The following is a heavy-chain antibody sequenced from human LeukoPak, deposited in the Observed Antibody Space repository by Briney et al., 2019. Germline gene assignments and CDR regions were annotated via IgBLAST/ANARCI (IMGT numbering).Heavy chain of an antibody. Sequence: ASVKVSCKASGYTFTSYAMHWVRQAPGQRLEWMGWINAGNGNTKYSQEFQGRLSMTEDTSAATAYMELSSLRSEDTAVYFCAAERELISWGQGTLVTVSS. J-gene: IGHJ5*02. D-gene: IGHD1-26*01. V-gene: IGHV1-3*03. CDR3: AAERELIS. CDR2: INAGNGNT. CDR1: GYTFTSYA.